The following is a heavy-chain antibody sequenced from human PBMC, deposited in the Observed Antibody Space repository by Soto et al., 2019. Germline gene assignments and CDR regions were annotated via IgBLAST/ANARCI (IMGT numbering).Heavy chain of an antibody. CDR3: AAVDGYCSSTSCYSYYYGMDV. D-gene: IGHD2-2*01. Sequence: SVKVSCKASGFTFTSSAMQWVRQARGQRLEWIGWIVVGSGNTNYAQKFQERVTITRDMSTSTAYMELSSLRSEDTAVYYCAAVDGYCSSTSCYSYYYGMDVWGQGTTVTVSS. J-gene: IGHJ6*02. CDR1: GFTFTSSA. CDR2: IVVGSGNT. V-gene: IGHV1-58*02.